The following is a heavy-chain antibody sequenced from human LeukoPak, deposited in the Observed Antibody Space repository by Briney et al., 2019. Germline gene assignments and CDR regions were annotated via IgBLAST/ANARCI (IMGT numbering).Heavy chain of an antibody. CDR1: GGTFSSYA. V-gene: IGHV1-18*01. CDR2: ISAYNGNT. D-gene: IGHD3-10*01. J-gene: IGHJ4*02. Sequence: ASVKVSCKASGGTFSSYAISWVRQAPGQGLEWMGWISAYNGNTNYAQKLQGRVTMTTDTSTSTAYMELRSLRSDDTAVYYCARDLDRKLLWFGEPNYYFDYWGQGTLVTVSS. CDR3: ARDLDRKLLWFGEPNYYFDY.